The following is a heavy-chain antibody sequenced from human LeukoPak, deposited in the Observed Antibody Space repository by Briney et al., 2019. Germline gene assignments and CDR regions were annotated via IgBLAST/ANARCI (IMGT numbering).Heavy chain of an antibody. J-gene: IGHJ4*02. V-gene: IGHV4-59*01. CDR1: GGSISSYY. D-gene: IGHD2-15*01. Sequence: PSETLSLTCTVSGGSISSYYWSWIRQPPGKGLEWIGYIYYSGSTNYNPSLKSRVTISVDTSKNQFSLKLSSVAAADTAVYYCAREPYLLYYFDYWGQGTLVTVSS. CDR3: AREPYLLYYFDY. CDR2: IYYSGST.